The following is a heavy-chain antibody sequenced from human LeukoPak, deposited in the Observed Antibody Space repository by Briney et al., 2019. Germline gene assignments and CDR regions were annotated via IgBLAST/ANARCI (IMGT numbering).Heavy chain of an antibody. Sequence: GGSLRLSCVASGFTFSTYWMTWVRQAPGKGLEWVASINQDGSERYYVDSMRGRFTISRDNAKKSLYLQMNSLRAEDTAVFYCARDNWDYHFDFRGQGTLVTVSS. CDR2: INQDGSER. V-gene: IGHV3-7*01. J-gene: IGHJ4*02. CDR3: ARDNWDYHFDF. D-gene: IGHD1-7*01. CDR1: GFTFSTYW.